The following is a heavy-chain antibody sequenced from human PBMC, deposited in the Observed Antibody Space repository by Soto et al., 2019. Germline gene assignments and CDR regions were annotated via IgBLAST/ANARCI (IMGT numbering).Heavy chain of an antibody. CDR3: ARAQGGAIVADFDY. J-gene: IGHJ4*02. CDR1: GFTFSSYE. D-gene: IGHD5-12*01. CDR2: ISSSGSTI. V-gene: IGHV3-48*03. Sequence: PGGSLRLSCAASGFTFSSYEMNCVRQAPGKGLEWVSYISSSGSTIYYADSVKGRFTISRDNAKNSLYLQMNSLRAEDTAVYYWARAQGGAIVADFDYWGQGTLVTVPS.